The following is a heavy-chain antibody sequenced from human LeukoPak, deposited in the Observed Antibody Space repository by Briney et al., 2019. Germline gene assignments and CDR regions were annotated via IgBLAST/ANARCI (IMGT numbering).Heavy chain of an antibody. V-gene: IGHV4-31*03. D-gene: IGHD3-10*01. J-gene: IGHJ3*02. Sequence: SETLSLTCTVSGGSINSGGYYWSWIRHHPGKGLEWIGYIYFSGSTYYNPSLKSRVTISVDTSKNHFSLKLSSVTAADTAVYYCARSSVTMVRGVFYDAFDIWGQGTMVTVSS. CDR2: IYFSGST. CDR3: ARSSVTMVRGVFYDAFDI. CDR1: GGSINSGGYY.